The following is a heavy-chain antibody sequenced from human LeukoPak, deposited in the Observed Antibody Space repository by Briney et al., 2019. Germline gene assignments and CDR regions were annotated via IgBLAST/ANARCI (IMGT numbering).Heavy chain of an antibody. CDR2: FRSKAYGGAT. J-gene: IGHJ6*03. V-gene: IGHV3-49*04. Sequence: QAGGSLRPPATAFGFPFGDYAMRGVRPAPGKGVEWVGLFRSKAYGGATEYAASVKGRFTISRDDSKSIAYLQMNSLKTEDTAVYYCTRGVEEHCSGGSCYGWYYYYYYMDVWGQGTTVTVSS. CDR3: TRGVEEHCSGGSCYGWYYYYYYMDV. D-gene: IGHD2-15*01. CDR1: GFPFGDYA.